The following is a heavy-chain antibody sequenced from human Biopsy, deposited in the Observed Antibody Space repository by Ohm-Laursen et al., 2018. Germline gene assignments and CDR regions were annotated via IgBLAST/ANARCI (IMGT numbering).Heavy chain of an antibody. Sequence: GSLRLSCAASGFTFTSYTLTWVRQAPGRGLEWVSSISSTSDYKSYADSVKGRFTISRDSAKNSLYLQMNSVRAEDTAVYYCARDYDFWSGYYDYQQSGMDVWGQGTTVTVSS. J-gene: IGHJ6*02. V-gene: IGHV3-21*01. CDR1: GFTFTSYT. CDR3: ARDYDFWSGYYDYQQSGMDV. D-gene: IGHD3/OR15-3a*01. CDR2: ISSTSDYK.